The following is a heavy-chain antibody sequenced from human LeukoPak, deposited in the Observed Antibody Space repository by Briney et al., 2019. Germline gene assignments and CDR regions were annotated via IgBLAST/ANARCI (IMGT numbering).Heavy chain of an antibody. D-gene: IGHD2-21*02. Sequence: PGGSLRLSCAASGFPFSDYAINWVRQAPGKGLEWLSWISGGGSTYYNADSVGGRFTISRDNARNSLYLQMDSLRSEDTAIYYCARETMNTGGDCSIDYWGEGTLVTVSS. J-gene: IGHJ4*02. CDR2: ISGGGSTY. CDR3: ARETMNTGGDCSIDY. CDR1: GFPFSDYA. V-gene: IGHV3-48*03.